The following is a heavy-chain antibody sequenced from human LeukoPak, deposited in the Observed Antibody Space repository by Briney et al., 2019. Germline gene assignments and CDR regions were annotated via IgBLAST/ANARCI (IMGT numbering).Heavy chain of an antibody. CDR1: GDSISSYY. CDR3: ARGSRYSGSWGAFDY. D-gene: IGHD6-13*01. CDR2: IYTTGST. Sequence: SETLSLTCIVSGDSISSYYWSWIRQPAGKRLEWIGRIYTTGSTFYNPSLKSRVTMSVDTSKNQFSLKLTSVTAADTAVYYCARGSRYSGSWGAFDYWGQGTPVTVSS. V-gene: IGHV4-4*07. J-gene: IGHJ4*02.